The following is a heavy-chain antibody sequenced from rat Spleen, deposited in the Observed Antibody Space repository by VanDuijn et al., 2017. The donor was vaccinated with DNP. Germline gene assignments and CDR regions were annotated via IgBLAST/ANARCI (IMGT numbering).Heavy chain of an antibody. CDR2: IWNTGGT. CDR1: GFSLASYT. CDR3: ARHNYPGITYAMDA. V-gene: IGHV2-41*01. D-gene: IGHD1-4*01. J-gene: IGHJ4*01. Sequence: QVQLKESGPGLVQPSQTLSLTCTVSGFSLASYTVSWVRQPPGKGLEWMGIIWNTGGTRYNSALKSRLTINKDTSKSQVFLKMKMLKSEDTATYYCARHNYPGITYAMDAWGQGTSVTVSS.